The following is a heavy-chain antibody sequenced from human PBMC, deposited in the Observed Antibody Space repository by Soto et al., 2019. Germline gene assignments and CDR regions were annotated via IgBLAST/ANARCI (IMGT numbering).Heavy chain of an antibody. V-gene: IGHV1-69*02. CDR3: ARPDNPGVHYYYGMDV. J-gene: IGHJ6*02. D-gene: IGHD1-1*01. Sequence: QVQLVQSGAEVKKPGSSVKVSCKASGGTFSSYTISWVRQAPGQGLEWMGRIIPILGIANYAQKFQGRVTITADKSTSTAYMELSSLRSEDTAVYYCARPDNPGVHYYYGMDVWGQGTTVTVSS. CDR2: IIPILGIA. CDR1: GGTFSSYT.